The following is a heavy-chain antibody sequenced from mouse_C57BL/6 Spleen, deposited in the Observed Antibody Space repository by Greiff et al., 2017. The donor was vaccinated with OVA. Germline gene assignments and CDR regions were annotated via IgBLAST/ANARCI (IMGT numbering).Heavy chain of an antibody. V-gene: IGHV1-4*01. J-gene: IGHJ2*01. D-gene: IGHD5-1*01. CDR2: INPSGGYT. CDR1: GYTFTSYT. CDR3: GRVPVPYYFDF. Sequence: VQLQQSGAELARPGASVKMSCKASGYTFTSYTMHWVKQRPGQGLEWIGYINPSGGYTKYNQKFKDKATLTVDKSSSTASMQLSSLTSEDAAVYYCGRVPVPYYFDFWGKGTTLTVSS.